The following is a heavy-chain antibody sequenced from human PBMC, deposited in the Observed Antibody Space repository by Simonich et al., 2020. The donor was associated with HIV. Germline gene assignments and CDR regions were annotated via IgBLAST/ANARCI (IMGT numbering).Heavy chain of an antibody. D-gene: IGHD2-15*01. J-gene: IGHJ5*02. CDR1: GGSFSGYY. V-gene: IGHV4-34*01. Sequence: QVHLQQWGAGLLKPSETLSLTCAVYGGSFSGYYWSWIRQPPGKGRGWIGEINHSGSTNYNPSLKSRVTLSVDTSKNQFSLKLSSVTAADTAVYYCASHYGGNHLNWFDPWGQGTLVTVSS. CDR3: ASHYGGNHLNWFDP. CDR2: INHSGST.